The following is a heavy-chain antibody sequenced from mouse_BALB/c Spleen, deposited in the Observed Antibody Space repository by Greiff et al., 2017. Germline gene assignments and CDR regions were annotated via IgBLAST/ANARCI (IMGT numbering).Heavy chain of an antibody. J-gene: IGHJ2*01. CDR1: GYTFTDYE. Sequence: QVHVKQSGAELVRPGASVTLSCKASGYTFTDYEMHWVKQTPVHGLEWIGAIDPETGGTAYNQKFKGKATLTADKSSSTAYMELRSLTSEDSAVYYCTRSSSFFDYWGQGTTLTVSS. V-gene: IGHV1-15*01. CDR3: TRSSSFFDY. D-gene: IGHD1-1*01. CDR2: IDPETGGT.